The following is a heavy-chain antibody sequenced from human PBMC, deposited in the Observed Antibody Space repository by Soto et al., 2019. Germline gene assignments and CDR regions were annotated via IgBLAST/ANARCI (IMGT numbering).Heavy chain of an antibody. CDR2: INPNTGGT. CDR3: ARRNSGSWFLAVFDY. CDR1: SYTFPDYF. Sequence: SGKVWYEATSYTFPDYFINWVRQSPGQGLEWMGWINPNTGGTYYAQKFQGRVTMTRDTSFTTAYMELSSLRSDDTAVYYCARRNSGSWFLAVFDYWGQGTLVSVSS. J-gene: IGHJ4*02. D-gene: IGHD6-13*01. V-gene: IGHV1-2*02.